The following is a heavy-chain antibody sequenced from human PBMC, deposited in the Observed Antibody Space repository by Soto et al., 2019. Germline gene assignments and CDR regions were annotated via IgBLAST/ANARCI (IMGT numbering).Heavy chain of an antibody. D-gene: IGHD4-17*01. V-gene: IGHV4-59*01. CDR2: IYYSGST. CDR3: ASTSYGRNWFDP. Sequence: SETLSLTCTVSGGSISSYYWSWIRQPPGKGLEWIGYIYYSGSTNYNPSLKSRVTISVDTSKNQFSLKLSSVTSADTAVYYCASTSYGRNWFDPWGQGTLVTVSS. J-gene: IGHJ5*02. CDR1: GGSISSYY.